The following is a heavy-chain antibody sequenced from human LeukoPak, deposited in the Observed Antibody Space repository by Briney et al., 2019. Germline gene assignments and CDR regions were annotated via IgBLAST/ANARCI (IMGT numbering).Heavy chain of an antibody. D-gene: IGHD2-2*01. J-gene: IGHJ4*02. V-gene: IGHV4-59*01. CDR3: ARVGGVVVPAAPYFDY. Sequence: SEPLSLTCTVSGGSISSYYWSWIRQPPGKGLEWIGYIYYSGSTNYNPSLKSRVTISVDTSKNQFSLKLSSVTAADTAVYYCARVGGVVVPAAPYFDYWGQGALVTVSS. CDR2: IYYSGST. CDR1: GGSISSYY.